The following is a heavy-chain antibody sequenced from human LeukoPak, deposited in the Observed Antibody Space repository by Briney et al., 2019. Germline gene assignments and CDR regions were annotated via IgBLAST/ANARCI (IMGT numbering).Heavy chain of an antibody. Sequence: SETLSLTCTVSGGSISSGGYYWSWIRQHPGKGLEWIGYIYYSGSTYYNPSLKSRVTISVDTSKNQFSLKLSSVTPADTAVYYCARYTYGYRWFDPWGQGTLVTVSS. CDR2: IYYSGST. CDR1: GGSISSGGYY. V-gene: IGHV4-31*03. CDR3: ARYTYGYRWFDP. D-gene: IGHD5-18*01. J-gene: IGHJ5*02.